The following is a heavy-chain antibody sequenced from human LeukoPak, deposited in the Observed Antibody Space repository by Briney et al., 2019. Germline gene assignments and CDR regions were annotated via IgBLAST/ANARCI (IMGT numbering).Heavy chain of an antibody. V-gene: IGHV3-30-3*01. CDR2: IAYDASNE. CDR1: GFTFSSHA. J-gene: IGHJ4*02. Sequence: GGSLRLSCVASGFTFSSHAMHWVRQAPGKGLEWVAVIAYDASNEYYADSVKGRFTIPRDNSKNTLYLQMNSLRAEDTAVYYCAKEGFDSWGQGTLVTVSS. CDR3: AKEGFDS.